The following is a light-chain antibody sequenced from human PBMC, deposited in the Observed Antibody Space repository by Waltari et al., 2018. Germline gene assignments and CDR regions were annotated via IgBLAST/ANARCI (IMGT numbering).Light chain of an antibody. CDR2: EDN. Sequence: NFMLTQPHSVSESPGKTVTISCTRSSGSIASNYVQWYQQRPGSSPPTVIYEDNQRPSGVPDRFSCSIDSSSSSASLTISGLKTEDEADYYCQSYDGSTWVFGGGTKLTVL. J-gene: IGLJ3*02. V-gene: IGLV6-57*01. CDR3: QSYDGSTWV. CDR1: SGSIASNY.